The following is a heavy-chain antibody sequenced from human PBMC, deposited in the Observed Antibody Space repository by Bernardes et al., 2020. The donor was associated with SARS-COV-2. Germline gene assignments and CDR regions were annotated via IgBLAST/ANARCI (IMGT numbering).Heavy chain of an antibody. CDR3: AKDRGGSPYYFDY. D-gene: IGHD3-10*01. CDR1: GFTFSSYA. J-gene: IGHJ4*02. V-gene: IGHV3-23*01. CDR2: ISSSGGST. Sequence: GGSLRLSCAASGFTFSSYAMSWVRQAPGKGLEWVSGISSSGGSTYYADSVKGRFTISRDNSKNTLYLQMNSLRAEDTAVYYCAKDRGGSPYYFDYWGQGTLVTVSS.